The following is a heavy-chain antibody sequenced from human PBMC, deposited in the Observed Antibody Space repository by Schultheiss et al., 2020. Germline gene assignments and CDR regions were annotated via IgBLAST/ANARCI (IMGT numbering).Heavy chain of an antibody. CDR2: MNPNSGNT. V-gene: IGHV1-8*01. J-gene: IGHJ6*03. D-gene: IGHD2-2*01. CDR3: ARALRVVVPAARSLYYYYYMDV. CDR1: GYTFTSYD. Sequence: ASVKVSCKASGYTFTSYDINWVRQATGQGLEWMGWMNPNSGNTGYAQKFQGRVTMTRNTSISTAYMELSSLRSEDTAVYYCARALRVVVPAARSLYYYYYMDVWGKGTTVTVSS.